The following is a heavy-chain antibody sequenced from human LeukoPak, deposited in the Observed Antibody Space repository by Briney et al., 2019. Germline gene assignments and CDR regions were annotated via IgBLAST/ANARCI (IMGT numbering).Heavy chain of an antibody. Sequence: SETLSLTCTVSGGTISSYYWNWIRQPPGKGLEWIGYIHYSGSTKYNPSLKSRVTISVDTSKNQFSLKLSSLTAADTAVDYCARWYTSGWAFDFWGQGTLVTVSS. J-gene: IGHJ4*02. D-gene: IGHD6-19*01. CDR2: IHYSGST. V-gene: IGHV4-59*08. CDR1: GGTISSYY. CDR3: ARWYTSGWAFDF.